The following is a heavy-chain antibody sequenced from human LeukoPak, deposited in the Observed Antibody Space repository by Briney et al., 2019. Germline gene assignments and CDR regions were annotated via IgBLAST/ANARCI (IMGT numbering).Heavy chain of an antibody. D-gene: IGHD1-26*01. V-gene: IGHV3-21*01. Sequence: GGSLRLSCAASGFTFSSYWMSWVRQAPGKGLEWVSGISGSGDNTYYADSVKGRFTISRDNAKNSLYLQMNSLRAEDTAVYYCARSKNVRWELKYVRPRIGAFDIWGQGTMVTVSS. CDR2: ISGSGDNT. CDR3: ARSKNVRWELKYVRPRIGAFDI. CDR1: GFTFSSYW. J-gene: IGHJ3*02.